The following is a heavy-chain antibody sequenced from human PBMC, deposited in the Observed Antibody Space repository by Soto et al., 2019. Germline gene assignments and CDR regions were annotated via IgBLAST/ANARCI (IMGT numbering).Heavy chain of an antibody. J-gene: IGHJ3*02. D-gene: IGHD3-16*02. CDR2: IKSKTDGRTT. V-gene: IGHV3-15*07. CDR1: SVSNVW. CDR3: TTGIVYAQGAFDI. Sequence: SVSNVWMNWVRQPPGKGLAWVGRIKSKTDGRTTDYAAPVKGRFTISRDDSKNTLYLQMNSLKTEDTAVYYFTTGIVYAQGAFDIWGQGTMVTVSS.